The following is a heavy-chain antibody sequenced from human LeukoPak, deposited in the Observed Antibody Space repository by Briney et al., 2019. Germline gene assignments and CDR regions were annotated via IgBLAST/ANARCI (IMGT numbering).Heavy chain of an antibody. CDR1: GFTFSTYA. J-gene: IGHJ4*02. V-gene: IGHV3-30*09. CDR2: VSYDGGNK. D-gene: IGHD6-13*01. Sequence: GGSLSLSCAASGFTFSTYAVHWVRQAPGKGLEWEAAVSYDGGNKYYTDSVKGRFALPRDNSKNTLYLQMNSLRAKDTAVYYCARRIDMQVAAGIDYWGQGTLVTVSS. CDR3: ARRIDMQVAAGIDY.